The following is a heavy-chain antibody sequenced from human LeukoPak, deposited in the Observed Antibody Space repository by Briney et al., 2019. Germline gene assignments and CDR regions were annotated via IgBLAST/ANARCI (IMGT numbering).Heavy chain of an antibody. V-gene: IGHV4-61*02. D-gene: IGHD3-3*01. J-gene: IGHJ6*02. CDR3: ARDPGSYDFWSGYYTPGVYGMDV. CDR1: GGSISSGSYY. Sequence: SQTLSLTCTVSGGSISSGSYYWSWIRQPAGKGLEWIGRIYTSGSTNYNPSLKSRVTISVDTSKNQFSLELSSVTAADTAVYYCARDPGSYDFWSGYYTPGVYGMDVWGQGTTVTVSS. CDR2: IYTSGST.